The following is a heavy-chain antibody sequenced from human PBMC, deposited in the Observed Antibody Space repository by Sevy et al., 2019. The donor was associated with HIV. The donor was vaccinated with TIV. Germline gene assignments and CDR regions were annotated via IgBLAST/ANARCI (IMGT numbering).Heavy chain of an antibody. CDR1: GFTFSDYY. CDR3: ARVLNYYDSSGYSH. V-gene: IGHV3-11*01. CDR2: ISSSGSTI. Sequence: GGSLRLSCAASGFTFSDYYMSWIRQAPGKGLEWVSYISSSGSTIYYADSVKGRFTISRDNTKNSLYLQMNSLRAEDTAMYYCARVLNYYDSSGYSHWGQGTLVTVSS. J-gene: IGHJ4*02. D-gene: IGHD3-22*01.